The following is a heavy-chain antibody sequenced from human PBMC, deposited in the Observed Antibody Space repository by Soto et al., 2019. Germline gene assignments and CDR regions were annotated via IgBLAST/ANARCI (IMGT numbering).Heavy chain of an antibody. V-gene: IGHV3-23*01. Sequence: TGGSLRLSCAASGFTFSSYAMSWVRQAPGKGLEWVSAISGSGGSTYYADSVKGRFTISRDNSKNTLYLQMNSLRAEDTAVYYCAKDLGGGSAFDYWGQGTLVTVSS. D-gene: IGHD2-15*01. CDR2: ISGSGGST. J-gene: IGHJ4*02. CDR3: AKDLGGGSAFDY. CDR1: GFTFSSYA.